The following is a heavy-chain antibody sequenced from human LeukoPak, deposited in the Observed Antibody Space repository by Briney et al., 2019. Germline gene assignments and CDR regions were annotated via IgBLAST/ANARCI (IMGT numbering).Heavy chain of an antibody. J-gene: IGHJ6*02. CDR1: GFTFSTYW. CDR3: ARGMYGDSVGMDV. Sequence: GGSLRLSCAASGFTFSTYWMYWVRQAPGKGLMWVSRMNSDGSTIRYADSVKGRFTIFRDNAKNTLYLQMNSLRVEDTAVYYCARGMYGDSVGMDVWGQGTTVTVSS. CDR2: MNSDGSTI. D-gene: IGHD2-21*02. V-gene: IGHV3-74*01.